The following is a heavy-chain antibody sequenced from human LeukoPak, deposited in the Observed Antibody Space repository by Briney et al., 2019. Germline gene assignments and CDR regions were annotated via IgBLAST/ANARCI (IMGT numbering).Heavy chain of an antibody. Sequence: SETLSLTCTVSGGSISRYYWSWIRLPPGKGLEWIGYLSKSGNTNYSPSLNSRGTIFGDTSKNQFFLTLSSVTAAHTAVYYCATARYVNSFYAFDIWGQGTLVTVSS. CDR2: LSKSGNT. J-gene: IGHJ3*02. V-gene: IGHV4-59*01. CDR1: GGSISRYY. D-gene: IGHD3-9*01. CDR3: ATARYVNSFYAFDI.